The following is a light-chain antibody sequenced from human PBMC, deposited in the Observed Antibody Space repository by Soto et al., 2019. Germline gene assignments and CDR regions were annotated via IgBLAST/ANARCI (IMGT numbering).Light chain of an antibody. CDR1: QSVSSN. CDR2: AAS. CDR3: QHYTNWPPSWT. J-gene: IGKJ1*01. Sequence: EIVMTQSPATLSVSPGERATLSCRASQSVSSNLAWYQQKVGQAPRLLIYAASTRATGIPARFSGSGSGTEFTLTISSLQSEDFAVYYCQHYTNWPPSWTFGQGTKVEMK. V-gene: IGKV3-15*01.